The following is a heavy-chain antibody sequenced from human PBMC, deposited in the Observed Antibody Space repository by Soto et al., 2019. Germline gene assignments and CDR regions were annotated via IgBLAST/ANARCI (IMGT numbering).Heavy chain of an antibody. V-gene: IGHV1-2*04. CDR3: ARDQIGYCSGGSCYRQNFQH. J-gene: IGHJ1*01. Sequence: ASVKVSCKASGYAFTGYYMHWVRQAPGQGLEWMGWINPNSGGTNYAQKFQGWVTMTRDTSISTAYMELSRLRSDDTAVYYCARDQIGYCSGGSCYRQNFQHWGQGTLVTVSS. D-gene: IGHD2-15*01. CDR2: INPNSGGT. CDR1: GYAFTGYY.